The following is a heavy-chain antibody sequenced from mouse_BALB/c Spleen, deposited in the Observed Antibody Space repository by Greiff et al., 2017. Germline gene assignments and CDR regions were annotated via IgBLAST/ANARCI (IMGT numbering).Heavy chain of an antibody. CDR3: TAYDYGAMDY. CDR2: IRLKSNNYAT. Sequence: EVKLVESGGGLVQPGGSMKLSCDASGFTFSNYWMNWVRQSPEEGLEWVAEIRLKSNNYATHYAESVKGRFTISRDDSKSSVYLQMNNLRAEDTGSYYCTAYDYGAMDYWGQGTSVTVSS. CDR1: GFTFSNYW. D-gene: IGHD6-5*01. J-gene: IGHJ4*01. V-gene: IGHV6-6*02.